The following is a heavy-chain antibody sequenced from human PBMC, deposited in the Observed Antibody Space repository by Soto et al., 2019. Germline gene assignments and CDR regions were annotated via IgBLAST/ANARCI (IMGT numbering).Heavy chain of an antibody. V-gene: IGHV4-59*01. CDR2: ISYSGST. CDR1: GGSISNYY. D-gene: IGHD2-15*01. CDR3: GRERAVAGTPWIHYYYMDV. Sequence: PSETLSLTCTVSGGSISNYYWSWIRQPPGKGLEWIGYISYSGSTNYNPSLRSRVSISVDTSKNQFSLKLSSVTAADTAVYYCGRERAVAGTPWIHYYYMDVWGIGIAVTVSS. J-gene: IGHJ6*03.